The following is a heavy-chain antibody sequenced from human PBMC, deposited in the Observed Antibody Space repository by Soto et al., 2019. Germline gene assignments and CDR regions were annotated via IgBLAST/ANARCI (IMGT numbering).Heavy chain of an antibody. V-gene: IGHV3-7*03. D-gene: IGHD1-26*01. J-gene: IGHJ4*02. CDR2: IKEDGSEK. CDR1: GFTFSTYW. CDR3: ARDKVVGPTTLDY. Sequence: PGGSLRLSCVVSGFTFSTYWMSWVRQAPGNGLEWVANIKEDGSEKYYLDSVKGRFTIYRDNAKNSLYLQMNSLRAEDTAVYYCARDKVVGPTTLDYWGQGTLVTVSA.